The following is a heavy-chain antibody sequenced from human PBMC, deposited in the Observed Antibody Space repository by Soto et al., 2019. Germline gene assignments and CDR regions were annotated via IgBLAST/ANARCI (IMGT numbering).Heavy chain of an antibody. CDR3: AREWEDFWSGSYYYYGMDV. Sequence: GGSLRLSCAASGFTFSSYSMNWVRQAPGKGLEWVSSISSSSSYIYYADSVKGRFTISRDNAKNSLYLQMNSLRAEDTAVYYCAREWEDFWSGSYYYYGMDVWGQGTTVTVYS. V-gene: IGHV3-21*01. D-gene: IGHD3-3*01. J-gene: IGHJ6*02. CDR1: GFTFSSYS. CDR2: ISSSSSYI.